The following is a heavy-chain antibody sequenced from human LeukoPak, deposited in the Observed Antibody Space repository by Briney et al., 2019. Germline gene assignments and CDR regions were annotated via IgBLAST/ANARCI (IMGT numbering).Heavy chain of an antibody. V-gene: IGHV3-20*04. D-gene: IGHD2-2*01. CDR2: INWSGGST. J-gene: IGHJ4*02. CDR1: GFGFGDHG. CDR3: ARAPITSPFYFDH. Sequence: PGGSLRLSCSASGFGFGDHGMSWVRQVPGKGLEWFSGINWSGGSTGYADPVRGRFTISRDNAKNSLYLQMDSLTAEDTALYYCARAPITSPFYFDHWGQGTLVTVSS.